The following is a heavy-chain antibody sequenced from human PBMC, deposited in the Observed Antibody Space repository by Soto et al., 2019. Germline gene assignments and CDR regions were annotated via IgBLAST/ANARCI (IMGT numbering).Heavy chain of an antibody. CDR2: ITGSRSYI. CDR1: GFSFSSYS. CDR3: ARDVGGSYLFDY. D-gene: IGHD1-26*01. J-gene: IGHJ4*02. Sequence: EVQLVESGGGLVKPGGSLRLSCVASGFSFSSYSMNWVRQAPGKGLEWVSSITGSRSYINYADSVKGRFTISRDNAKKSLYLQMNSLRAEDTAVYYCARDVGGSYLFDYWGQGTLVTVSS. V-gene: IGHV3-21*01.